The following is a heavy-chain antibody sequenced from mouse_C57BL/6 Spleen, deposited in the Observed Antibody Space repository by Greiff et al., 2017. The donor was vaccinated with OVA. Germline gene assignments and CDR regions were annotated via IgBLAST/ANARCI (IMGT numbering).Heavy chain of an antibody. J-gene: IGHJ4*01. D-gene: IGHD1-1*01. Sequence: VQGVESGGGLVKPGGSLKLSCAASGFTFSDYGMHWVRQAPEKGLEWVAYISSGSSTIYYADTVKGRLTISRDNAKNTLFLQMTSLRSEDTAMYYCARVYYYGKDAMDYWGQGTSVTVSS. V-gene: IGHV5-17*01. CDR1: GFTFSDYG. CDR2: ISSGSSTI. CDR3: ARVYYYGKDAMDY.